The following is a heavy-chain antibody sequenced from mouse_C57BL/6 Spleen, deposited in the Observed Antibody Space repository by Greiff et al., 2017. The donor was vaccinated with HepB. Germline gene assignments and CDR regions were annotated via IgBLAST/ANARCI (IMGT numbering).Heavy chain of an antibody. D-gene: IGHD2-4*01. CDR1: GYTFTSYG. J-gene: IGHJ4*01. V-gene: IGHV1-81*01. CDR3: ARDDYDAYAMDY. Sequence: VKLMESGAELARPGASVKLSCKASGYTFTSYGISWVKQRTGQGLEWIGEIYPRSGNTYYNEKFKGKATLTADKSSSTAYMELRSLTSEDSAVYFCARDDYDAYAMDYWGQGTSVTVSS. CDR2: IYPRSGNT.